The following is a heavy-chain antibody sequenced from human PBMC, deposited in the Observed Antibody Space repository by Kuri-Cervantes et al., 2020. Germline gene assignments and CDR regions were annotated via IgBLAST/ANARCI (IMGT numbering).Heavy chain of an antibody. CDR2: INHSGST. Sequence: SETLSLTCAVYGGSFSGYYWSWIRQPPGKGLEWIGEINHSGSTNYNPSLKSRVTISVDTSKNQFSLKLSSVTAADTAVYYCASSHGSGSYSFDYWGQGTLVTVSS. CDR3: ASSHGSGSYSFDY. J-gene: IGHJ4*02. CDR1: GGSFSGYY. V-gene: IGHV4-34*01. D-gene: IGHD3-10*01.